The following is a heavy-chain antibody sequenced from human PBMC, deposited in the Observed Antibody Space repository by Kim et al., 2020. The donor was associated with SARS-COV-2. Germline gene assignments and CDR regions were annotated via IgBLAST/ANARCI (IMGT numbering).Heavy chain of an antibody. V-gene: IGHV4-34*01. Sequence: LKSRVTISVDTSKNQFSLKLSSVTAADTAVYYCARGRRIQLWLKASFFDYWGQGTLVTVSS. CDR3: ARGRRIQLWLKASFFDY. J-gene: IGHJ4*02. D-gene: IGHD5-18*01.